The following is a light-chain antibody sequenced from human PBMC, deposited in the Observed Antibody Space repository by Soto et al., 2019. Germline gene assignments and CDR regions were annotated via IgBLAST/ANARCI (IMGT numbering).Light chain of an antibody. J-gene: IGKJ1*01. V-gene: IGKV3-15*01. Sequence: LVISQSPATLSVSPGERATLSCRASQSVRNYLAWYQQRPGQAPRLLIFGASTRATDIPARFSGSGSGTEFTLTISSLQSEDFAVYYCQQYNNWPRTFGQGTKVDIK. CDR3: QQYNNWPRT. CDR2: GAS. CDR1: QSVRNY.